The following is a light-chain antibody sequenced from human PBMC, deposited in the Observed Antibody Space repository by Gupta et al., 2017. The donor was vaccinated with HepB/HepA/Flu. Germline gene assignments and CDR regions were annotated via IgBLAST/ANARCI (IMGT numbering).Light chain of an antibody. CDR2: DND. CDR1: SSNVGRNN. V-gene: IGLV1-44*01. J-gene: IGLJ2*01. CDR3: AAWDTSLSVVV. Sequence: SVSTQSPPVSVTPGQGVTISISGSSSNVGRNNVNWYQQLPGTAPKLLIYDNDKRPSGIPDRFSGSKSGTSASLAISGLQSEDEADYYCAAWDTSLSVVVFGGGTKLTVL.